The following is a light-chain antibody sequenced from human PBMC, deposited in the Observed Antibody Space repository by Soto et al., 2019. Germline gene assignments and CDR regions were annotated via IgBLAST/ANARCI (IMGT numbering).Light chain of an antibody. CDR1: QSISSD. J-gene: IGKJ2*01. Sequence: DIQMTQSPSSLSASVGDRVTITCRASQSISSDLNWYQQKPGKAPKLLIYAASNLQSGVPSRFSGSGSWTDFTLTISSLQPEDFATYYCQQSYSIPYTFGQGTKLEIK. CDR3: QQSYSIPYT. V-gene: IGKV1-39*01. CDR2: AAS.